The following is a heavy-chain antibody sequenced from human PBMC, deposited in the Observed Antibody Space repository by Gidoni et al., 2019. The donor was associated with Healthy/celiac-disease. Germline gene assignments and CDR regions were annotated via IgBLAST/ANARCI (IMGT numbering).Heavy chain of an antibody. J-gene: IGHJ4*02. CDR2: ISSSGSTI. CDR1: GFPFSSYE. Sequence: EVQLVESGGGLVQPGGSLRLSCAASGFPFSSYEMHWVRQGPGKGLEWVSYISSSGSTIYYADSVKGRFTISRDNAKNSLYLQMNSLRAEDTAVYYCARAPYEGGGPQSWGQGTLVTVSS. V-gene: IGHV3-48*03. CDR3: ARAPYEGGGPQS. D-gene: IGHD3-16*01.